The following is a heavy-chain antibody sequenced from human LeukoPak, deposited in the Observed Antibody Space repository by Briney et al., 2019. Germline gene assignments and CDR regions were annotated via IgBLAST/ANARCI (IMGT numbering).Heavy chain of an antibody. D-gene: IGHD6-6*01. V-gene: IGHV3-53*01. Sequence: GGSLRLSCAASGFIVSNNYMSWVRQAPGKGLEWVSVIYSGYSTNYTDSVKGRFTIPRDSFQNMLYIQMNSLRAEATAVYYCARVAFRSSSYISGIDYWGQGTLVTVSS. CDR2: IYSGYST. CDR1: GFIVSNNY. CDR3: ARVAFRSSSYISGIDY. J-gene: IGHJ4*02.